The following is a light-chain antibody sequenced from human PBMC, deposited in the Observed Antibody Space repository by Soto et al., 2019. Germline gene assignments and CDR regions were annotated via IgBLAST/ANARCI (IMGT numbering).Light chain of an antibody. V-gene: IGKV3-20*01. CDR3: QQYGRSPLT. CDR2: VAS. CDR1: QSVSSSF. J-gene: IGKJ4*01. Sequence: EIVLTQSPGTLSLSPGERATLSCRASQSVSSSFLAWYQQKPGQAPRLLIYVASSRATGIPDRLSGSGSGTDFNLTISRLEPEYVAVYYCQQYGRSPLTFGGGTKVEIK.